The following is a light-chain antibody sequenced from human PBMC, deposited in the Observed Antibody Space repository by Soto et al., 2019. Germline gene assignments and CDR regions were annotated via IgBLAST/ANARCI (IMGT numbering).Light chain of an antibody. CDR3: TSYTSSSTWV. CDR1: SSDVGGYNY. Sequence: QSALTQPASVSGSPGQSITISCTGTSSDVGGYNYVSWYQQHPGKAPKLLIYEVSNRPSGVSNRFSGSKSGNMASLTISGRQAEDEADYYCTSYTSSSTWVFGGGTKLTVL. J-gene: IGLJ3*02. CDR2: EVS. V-gene: IGLV2-14*01.